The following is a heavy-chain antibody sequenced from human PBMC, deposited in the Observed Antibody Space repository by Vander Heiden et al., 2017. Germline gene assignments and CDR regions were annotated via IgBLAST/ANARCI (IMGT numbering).Heavy chain of an antibody. V-gene: IGHV3-13*01. J-gene: IGHJ4*02. CDR2: IGTTGDT. CDR3: ARGYYYDSSGYYWFDY. Sequence: EVQLVESGGGLVQPGGSLRLSCAASGFTFSSYDMHWVRQATGKGLEWVSAIGTTGDTYYPGSVKGRFTISRENAKNSLYLQMNSLRAGDTAVYYCARGYYYDSSGYYWFDYWGQGTLVTVSS. CDR1: GFTFSSYD. D-gene: IGHD3-22*01.